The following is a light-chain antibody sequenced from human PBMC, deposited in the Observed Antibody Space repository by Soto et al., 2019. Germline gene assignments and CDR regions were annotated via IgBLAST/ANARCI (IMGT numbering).Light chain of an antibody. Sequence: DIQMTQSPSTLSASVGDRVTITCRASQSISSWLAWYQQKPGKAPKLLIYKASSLESGVPSRFSGSGSGTGFTLTISSLQPDDFATYYCQQYNSYRRTFGQGTKVEIK. J-gene: IGKJ1*01. CDR2: KAS. CDR3: QQYNSYRRT. V-gene: IGKV1-5*03. CDR1: QSISSW.